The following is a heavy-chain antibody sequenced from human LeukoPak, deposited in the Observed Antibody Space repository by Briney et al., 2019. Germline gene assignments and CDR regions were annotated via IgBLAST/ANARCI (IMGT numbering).Heavy chain of an antibody. J-gene: IGHJ4*02. Sequence: ASETLSLTCTVSGGSMSSSTYYWGWIRQPPGKGLEWIGTIYYSGSTTYNPSLKSRVTISIDTPKNQFSLRLTSVTAADTAVYYCARGGYTSGWYVFDYWGQGTLVTVSS. V-gene: IGHV4-39*07. CDR1: GGSMSSSTYY. CDR2: IYYSGST. CDR3: ARGGYTSGWYVFDY. D-gene: IGHD6-19*01.